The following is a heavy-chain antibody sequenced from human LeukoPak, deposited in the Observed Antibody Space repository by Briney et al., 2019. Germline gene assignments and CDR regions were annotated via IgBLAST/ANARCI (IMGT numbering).Heavy chain of an antibody. V-gene: IGHV1-18*01. CDR2: INTSNGYS. CDR3: ARDQYYHGPGGYYD. J-gene: IGHJ4*02. CDR1: GYVFITYG. Sequence: ASVKVSCKASGYVFITYGINWVRQAPGQGLEWMGWINTSNGYSDYAQNFQGRITMTTDTSTDTVYMELGSLSSDDTAVYYCARDQYYHGPGGYYDWGQGTLVTVSS. D-gene: IGHD3-10*01.